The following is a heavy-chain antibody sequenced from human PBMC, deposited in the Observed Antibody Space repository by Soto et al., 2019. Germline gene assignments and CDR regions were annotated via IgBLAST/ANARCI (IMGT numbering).Heavy chain of an antibody. V-gene: IGHV6-1*01. CDR2: TYYRSKWYN. Sequence: QVQLQQSGPGLVKPSQTLSLTCAISGDSVSSNSAAWNWIRQSPSRGLEWLGRTYYRSKWYNDXXVSXXXRITSNPDTSXXQXSXXLTSVTPEDTAVYYCASTQQLARGVPSNSPKSFDYWGQGTLVTVSS. CDR1: GDSVSSNSAA. CDR3: ASTQQLARGVPSNSPKSFDY. D-gene: IGHD6-13*01. J-gene: IGHJ4*02.